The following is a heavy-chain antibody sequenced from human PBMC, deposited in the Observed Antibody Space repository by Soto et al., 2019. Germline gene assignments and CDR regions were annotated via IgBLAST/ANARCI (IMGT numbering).Heavy chain of an antibody. V-gene: IGHV4-59*08. J-gene: IGHJ3*02. CDR1: GGSISSYY. D-gene: IGHD3-3*01. CDR2: IYYSGST. Sequence: PSETLSLTCTVSGGSISSYYWSWIRQPPGKGLEWIGYIYYSGSTNYSPSLKSRVTISVDTSKNQFSLKLSSVTAADTAVYYCASRVAYDAFDIWGQGTMVTVSS. CDR3: ASRVAYDAFDI.